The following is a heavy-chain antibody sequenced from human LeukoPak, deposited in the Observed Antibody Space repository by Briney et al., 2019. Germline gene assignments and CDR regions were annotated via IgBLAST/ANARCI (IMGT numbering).Heavy chain of an antibody. J-gene: IGHJ6*02. V-gene: IGHV3-7*01. CDR3: ARDPYSSSWYTHYYYYGMDV. CDR1: GFTFSSYW. Sequence: TGGSLRLSCAASGFTFSSYWMSWVRQAPGKGLEWVANIKQDGSEKYYVDSVKGRFTISRDNAKKSLYLQMNSLRAEDTAVYYCARDPYSSSWYTHYYYYGMDVWGQGTTVTVSS. D-gene: IGHD6-13*01. CDR2: IKQDGSEK.